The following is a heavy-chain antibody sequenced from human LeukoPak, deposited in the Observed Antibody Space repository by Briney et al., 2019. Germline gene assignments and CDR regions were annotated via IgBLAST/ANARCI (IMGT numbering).Heavy chain of an antibody. D-gene: IGHD3-16*02. CDR1: GGSFSGYY. CDR3: ARGRYYDYVWGSYRYHWFDP. J-gene: IGHJ5*02. Sequence: SETLSLTCAVYGGSFSGYYWSWIRQPPGKGLEWIGEINHSGSTNYNPSLKSRVTISVDTSKNQFSLKLSSVTAAGTAVYYCARGRYYDYVWGSYRYHWFDPWGQGTLVTVSS. CDR2: INHSGST. V-gene: IGHV4-34*01.